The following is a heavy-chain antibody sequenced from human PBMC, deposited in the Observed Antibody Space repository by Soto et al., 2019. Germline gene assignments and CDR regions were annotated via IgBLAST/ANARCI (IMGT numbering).Heavy chain of an antibody. D-gene: IGHD2-15*01. Sequence: SDTLSLTCAVSGASISSGGYSWSWIRQPPGKGLEWIGYIYHSETTSYNPSLKSRVTISVDKSTNQFSLKLSSVTAADAAVYYCAREGCSGGSCFYDYWGHGILVTVS. CDR2: IYHSETT. J-gene: IGHJ4*01. CDR3: AREGCSGGSCFYDY. V-gene: IGHV4-30-2*01. CDR1: GASISSGGYS.